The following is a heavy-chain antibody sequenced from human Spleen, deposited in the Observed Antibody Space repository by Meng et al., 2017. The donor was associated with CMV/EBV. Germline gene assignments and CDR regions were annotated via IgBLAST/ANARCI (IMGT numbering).Heavy chain of an antibody. J-gene: IGHJ6*02. CDR1: GFTVSSNY. Sequence: LKISCAASGFTVSSNYMSWVRQAPGKGLEWVSVIYSGGSTYYADSVKGRFTISRDNSKNTLYLQMNSLRAEDTAVYYCTVASLYYYYYGMDVWGQGTTVTVSS. CDR3: TVASLYYYYYGMDV. V-gene: IGHV3-53*01. D-gene: IGHD5-12*01. CDR2: IYSGGST.